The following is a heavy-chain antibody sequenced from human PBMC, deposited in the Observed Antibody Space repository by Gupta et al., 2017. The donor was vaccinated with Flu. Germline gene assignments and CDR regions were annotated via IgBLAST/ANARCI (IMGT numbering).Heavy chain of an antibody. D-gene: IGHD6-25*01. Sequence: TTFGINWVRQAPGQGLEWMGWINTNTGKPTYAQDFRGRFVFSLATSVNTVYLQINSLKGEDTAIYYCARDSLAASDYWGQGTLVTVS. CDR3: ARDSLAASDY. CDR2: INTNTGKP. J-gene: IGHJ4*02. CDR1: TTFG. V-gene: IGHV7-4-1*02.